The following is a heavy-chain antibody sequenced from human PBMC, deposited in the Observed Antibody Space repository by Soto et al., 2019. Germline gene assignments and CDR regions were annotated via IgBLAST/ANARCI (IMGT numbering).Heavy chain of an antibody. CDR3: ARSRTYGGGNCYAGFDY. D-gene: IGHD2-21*02. CDR2: IYWDDDK. CDR1: GFSLSTSGVG. V-gene: IGHV2-5*02. J-gene: IGHJ4*02. Sequence: QITLKESGPTLVKPTQTLTLTCTFSGFSLSTSGVGVGWIRQPPGKALEWLALIYWDDDKRYSPSLKSRLTISKDTSQNQVVLTMTNMDPVDTATYYCARSRTYGGGNCYAGFDYWGQGTLVTVSS.